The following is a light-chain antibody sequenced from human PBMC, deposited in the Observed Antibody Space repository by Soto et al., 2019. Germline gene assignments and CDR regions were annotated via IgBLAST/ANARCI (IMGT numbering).Light chain of an antibody. CDR3: QQYNTYPLT. CDR1: QSLSGW. CDR2: DAS. Sequence: DIQMTQSPSTLSASVGDRVTITCRASQSLSGWLAWYKQKPGKAPKVLIFDASTLDGGVPSRFSGRRSGTEFTLTISSLQPSDFETYYCQQYNTYPLTFGGGTKVDIK. J-gene: IGKJ4*01. V-gene: IGKV1-5*01.